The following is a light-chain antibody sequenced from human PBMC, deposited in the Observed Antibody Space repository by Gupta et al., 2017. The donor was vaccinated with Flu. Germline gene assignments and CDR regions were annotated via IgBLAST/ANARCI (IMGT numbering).Light chain of an antibody. CDR3: QQRDNNPST. V-gene: IGKV1-39*01. CDR1: QSISTY. CDR2: AAS. J-gene: IGKJ1*01. Sequence: PSSLSASVGDRVTITCRESQSISTYLNWYQQKPVKAPKLLIYAASGLQSWVPSRFSGSGSGTDFTLTISRLQPEDFAAYYCQQRDNNPSTFGQGTKVEIK.